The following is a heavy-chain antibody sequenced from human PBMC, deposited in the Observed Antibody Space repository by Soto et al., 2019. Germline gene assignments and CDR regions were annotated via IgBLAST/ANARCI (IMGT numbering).Heavy chain of an antibody. CDR1: GFSLSTSGVG. Sequence: QITLKESGPTLVKPTQTLTLTCTFSGFSLSTSGVGVGWIRQPPGKALEWLALIYWDDTKRYSPSLRSRLTIPKDTPKNRVALTMTKMDPVDTPTYYCAPNERDNYDNSGYNPVVWGQETLVTV. D-gene: IGHD3-22*01. J-gene: IGHJ4*02. V-gene: IGHV2-5*02. CDR2: IYWDDTK. CDR3: APNERDNYDNSGYNPVV.